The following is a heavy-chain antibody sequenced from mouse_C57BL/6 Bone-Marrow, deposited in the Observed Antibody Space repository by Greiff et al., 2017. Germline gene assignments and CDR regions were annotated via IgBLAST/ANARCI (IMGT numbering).Heavy chain of an antibody. V-gene: IGHV2-6*01. Sequence: QVQLKESGPGLVAPSQSLSITCTVSGFSLTSYGVDWVRQSPGKGLEWLGVIWGVGSTNYTSALKSRLSISTVNSKSQVFLKKNSLQTEDTAMYYCAMIYYGNLYALDYWGQGTSVTVSS. J-gene: IGHJ4*01. D-gene: IGHD2-1*01. CDR3: AMIYYGNLYALDY. CDR1: GFSLTSYG. CDR2: IWGVGST.